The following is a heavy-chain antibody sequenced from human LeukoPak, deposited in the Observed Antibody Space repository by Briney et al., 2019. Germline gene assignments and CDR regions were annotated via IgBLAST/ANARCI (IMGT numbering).Heavy chain of an antibody. V-gene: IGHV3-23*01. J-gene: IGHJ5*02. CDR2: ISNDGGGT. CDR1: GSPFSASA. CDR3: AKGSSGYFVDL. D-gene: IGHD3-22*01. Sequence: PGGSLRLSCAASGSPFSASAMTWVRQAPGKGLEWVSAISNDGGGTNYADFVKGRFTISRDNSKNTLFLQMNSLRAEDTALYYCAKGSSGYFVDLWGQGTLVTVSS.